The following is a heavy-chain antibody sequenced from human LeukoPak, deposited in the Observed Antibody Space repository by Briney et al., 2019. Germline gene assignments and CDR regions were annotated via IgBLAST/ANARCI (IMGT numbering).Heavy chain of an antibody. CDR2: IYYSGST. Sequence: SQTLSLTCNVSGGSISSGGSRWSWIRQHPGKGLEWIGYIYYSGSTYYNPSLESRLTMSVDTSKNQFSLHLTSVTAADTAVYYCARDWGTYFDYWGQGTLVTVSS. V-gene: IGHV4-31*03. CDR1: GGSISSGGSR. CDR3: ARDWGTYFDY. D-gene: IGHD7-27*01. J-gene: IGHJ4*02.